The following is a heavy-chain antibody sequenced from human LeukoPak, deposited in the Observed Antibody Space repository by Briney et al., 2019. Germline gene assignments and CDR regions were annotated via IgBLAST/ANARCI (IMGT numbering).Heavy chain of an antibody. CDR3: ARRRAEGGSNGHYNWFDP. D-gene: IGHD6-13*01. Sequence: SETLSLTCTVSGGSISSYYWSWIRQPPGEGLEWIGSMYYSGRTNYKPSLKSRVTISVDTSKNQYSLKLSSVTAADTAVYYCARRRAEGGSNGHYNWFDPWGQGILVTVSS. V-gene: IGHV4-59*08. J-gene: IGHJ5*02. CDR2: MYYSGRT. CDR1: GGSISSYY.